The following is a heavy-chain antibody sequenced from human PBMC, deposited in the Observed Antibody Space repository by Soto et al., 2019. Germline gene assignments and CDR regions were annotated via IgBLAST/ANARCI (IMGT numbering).Heavy chain of an antibody. D-gene: IGHD2-8*01. Sequence: QVQLQESGPGLVKPSQTLSLTCTVSGGSISSGGYYWSWIRQHPGKGLEWIGYIYYSGSTYYNPSLKSQDTISVNTCKNKFSLKRSSVAAADTAVYYCARGRSGGVRRRGDPTNYYYYYYMDVWGKGTTVTVSS. CDR3: ARGRSGGVRRRGDPTNYYYYYYMDV. CDR1: GGSISSGGYY. J-gene: IGHJ6*03. V-gene: IGHV4-31*01. CDR2: IYYSGST.